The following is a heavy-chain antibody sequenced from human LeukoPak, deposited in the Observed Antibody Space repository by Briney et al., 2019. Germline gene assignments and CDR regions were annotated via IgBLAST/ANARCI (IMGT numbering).Heavy chain of an antibody. Sequence: ASVKVSCKTSGGTFSSCAISWVRQAPGQGLEWMGGIIPISGTTNNAQKFQGRVTITADESTSTAYMELSSLRSEDTAVYYCAPNQQYYYDSSGSSHLLDYWGQGTLVTVSS. V-gene: IGHV1-69*01. CDR1: GGTFSSCA. CDR3: APNQQYYYDSSGSSHLLDY. J-gene: IGHJ4*02. CDR2: IIPISGTT. D-gene: IGHD3-22*01.